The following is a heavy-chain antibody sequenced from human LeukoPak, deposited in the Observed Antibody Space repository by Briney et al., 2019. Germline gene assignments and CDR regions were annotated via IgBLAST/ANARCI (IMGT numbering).Heavy chain of an antibody. V-gene: IGHV3-9*01. CDR2: ICWNSGII. J-gene: IGHJ1*01. D-gene: IGHD3-22*01. CDR3: AKAPPYYSDSSGYFQH. Sequence: GRSLRLSCAASGFTFDDSAMHWVRQVPGKGLEWVSGICWNSGIIHSADSVKGRFTISRDNAKNSLYLQMNNLRPDDTAFYYCAKAPPYYSDSSGYFQHWGQGTLVTVSS. CDR1: GFTFDDSA.